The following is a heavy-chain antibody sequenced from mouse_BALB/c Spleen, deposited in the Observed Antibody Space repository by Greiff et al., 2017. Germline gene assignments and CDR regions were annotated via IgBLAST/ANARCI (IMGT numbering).Heavy chain of an antibody. D-gene: IGHD2-4*01. CDR3: ARPVSTMIPKGYLDY. J-gene: IGHJ2*01. CDR2: INPYNGGT. CDR1: DYSFTGYI. V-gene: IGHV1S9*01. Sequence: VQLQQSGPELVKPGASVKISCKASDYSFTGYIMNWVKQSHGKSLEWIGEINPYNGGTSYNQKFKGKATLTVDTSSSTAYMELHSLTSEDSLVYYCARPVSTMIPKGYLDYWGQGTTLTVSS.